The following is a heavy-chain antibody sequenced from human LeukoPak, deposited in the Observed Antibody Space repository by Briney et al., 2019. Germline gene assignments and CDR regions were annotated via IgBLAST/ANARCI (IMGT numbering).Heavy chain of an antibody. CDR1: GFTFSSYG. CDR2: IWYDGSNK. D-gene: IGHD6-19*01. CDR3: ASTSGWYEPIDY. J-gene: IGHJ4*02. V-gene: IGHV3-33*01. Sequence: GGSLRLSCAASGFTFSSYGMHWVRQAPGKGLEWVAVIWYDGSNKYYADSVKGRFTISRDNSKNTLYLQMNSLGAEDTAVYYCASTSGWYEPIDYWGQGTLVTVSS.